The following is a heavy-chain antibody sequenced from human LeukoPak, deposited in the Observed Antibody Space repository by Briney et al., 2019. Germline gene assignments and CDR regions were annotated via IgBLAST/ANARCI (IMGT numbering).Heavy chain of an antibody. CDR3: ARPGYCSGGSCYLDY. V-gene: IGHV5-51*01. CDR1: GYSFTSYW. J-gene: IGHJ4*02. CDR2: IYPGDSDT. Sequence: GESLKISCKGPGYSFTSYWIGWVRQMPGKGLEWMGIIYPGDSDTRYSPSFQGQVTISADKSISTAYLQWSSLKASDTAMYYCARPGYCSGGSCYLDYWGQGTLVTVSS. D-gene: IGHD2-15*01.